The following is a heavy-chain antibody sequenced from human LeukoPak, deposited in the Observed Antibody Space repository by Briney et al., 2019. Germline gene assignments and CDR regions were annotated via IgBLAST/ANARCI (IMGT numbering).Heavy chain of an antibody. CDR3: ATLGGGGSSWYGYYYYYMDV. CDR1: GFTFSSYW. J-gene: IGHJ6*03. D-gene: IGHD6-13*01. Sequence: GGSLRLSCAASGFTFSSYWMSWVRQAPGKGLEWVANIKQDGSQKYYVDSVKGRFTISRDNAKNSLYLQMNSLRAEGTAVYYCATLGGGGSSWYGYYYYYMDVWGKGTTGTVSS. V-gene: IGHV3-7*03. CDR2: IKQDGSQK.